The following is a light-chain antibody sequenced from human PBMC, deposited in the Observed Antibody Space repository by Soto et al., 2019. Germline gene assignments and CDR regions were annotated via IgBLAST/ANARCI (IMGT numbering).Light chain of an antibody. Sequence: PGEGATLSCRTSQSVGSYLTWYQQKPGQPPRLLIYGASDRATGIPARFSGSGSGTDFTLTISSVEPEDFAVYYCHQRSDWPIILGGGTKVDIK. CDR2: GAS. J-gene: IGKJ4*01. CDR3: HQRSDWPII. CDR1: QSVGSY. V-gene: IGKV3-11*01.